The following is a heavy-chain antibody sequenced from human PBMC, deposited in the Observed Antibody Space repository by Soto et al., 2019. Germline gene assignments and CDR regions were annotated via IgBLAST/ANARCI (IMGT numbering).Heavy chain of an antibody. CDR3: AKGPSYQLLSSWFDP. CDR2: ISWNSGSI. V-gene: IGHV3-9*01. D-gene: IGHD2-2*01. CDR1: GFTFDDYA. Sequence: EVQLVESGGGLVQPGRSLRLSCAASGFTFDDYAMHWVRQAPGKGLEWVSGISWNSGSIGYADSVKGRFTISRDNAKNSLYLQMNSLRAEATALYYCAKGPSYQLLSSWFDPWGQGTLVTVSS. J-gene: IGHJ5*02.